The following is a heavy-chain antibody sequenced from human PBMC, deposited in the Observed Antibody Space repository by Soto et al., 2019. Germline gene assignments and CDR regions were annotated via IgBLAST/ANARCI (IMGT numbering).Heavy chain of an antibody. D-gene: IGHD6-13*01. CDR2: INHSGST. CDR1: GRSFSGYY. V-gene: IGHV4-34*01. Sequence: QVQLQQWGAGLLKPSETLSLTCAVYGRSFSGYYWSWIRQPPGKGLEWIGEINHSGSTNYNPSLKSRVTISVDTSKNQFSLKLSSVTAADTAVYYCARVTAAAGSYYYYYGMDVWGQGTTVTVSS. J-gene: IGHJ6*02. CDR3: ARVTAAAGSYYYYYGMDV.